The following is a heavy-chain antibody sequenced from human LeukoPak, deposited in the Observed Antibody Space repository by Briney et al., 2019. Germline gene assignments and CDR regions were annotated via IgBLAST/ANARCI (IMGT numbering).Heavy chain of an antibody. CDR2: ISSSSSYI. D-gene: IGHD5-18*01. J-gene: IGHJ5*02. CDR3: ARGEDTAIVTGGYNWFDP. Sequence: GGSLRLSCAASGFTFSSYSMNWVRQAPGKGLEWVSSISSSSSYIYYADSVKGRFTISRDNAKNSLYLQMNSLTAEDTAVYYCARGEDTAIVTGGYNWFDPWGQGTLVTVSS. V-gene: IGHV3-21*01. CDR1: GFTFSSYS.